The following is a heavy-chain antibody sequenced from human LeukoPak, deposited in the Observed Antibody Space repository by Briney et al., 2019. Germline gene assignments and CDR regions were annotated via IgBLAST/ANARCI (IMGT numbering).Heavy chain of an antibody. J-gene: IGHJ4*02. Sequence: SETLSLTCAVYGGSFSGYYWSWIRQPPGKGLEWIGEINHSGSTNYNPSLKSRVTISVDTSKNQFSLKLSSVTAADTAVYYCARAYHDCDYDYWGQGTLVTVSS. CDR1: GGSFSGYY. CDR2: INHSGST. CDR3: ARAYHDCDYDY. D-gene: IGHD4-17*01. V-gene: IGHV4-34*01.